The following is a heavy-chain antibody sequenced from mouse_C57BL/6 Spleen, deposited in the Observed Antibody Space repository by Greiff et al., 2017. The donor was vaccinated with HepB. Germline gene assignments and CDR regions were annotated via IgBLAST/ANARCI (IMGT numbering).Heavy chain of an antibody. V-gene: IGHV5-17*01. CDR2: ISSGSSTI. J-gene: IGHJ1*03. CDR3: SRRNYGSSYRGYFDV. CDR1: GFTFSDYG. Sequence: EVKVVESGGGLVKPGGSLKLSCAASGFTFSDYGMHWVRQAPEKGLEWVAYISSGSSTIYYADTVKGRFTISRDNAKNTLFLQMTSLRSEDTAMYYCSRRNYGSSYRGYFDVWGTGTTVTVSS. D-gene: IGHD1-1*01.